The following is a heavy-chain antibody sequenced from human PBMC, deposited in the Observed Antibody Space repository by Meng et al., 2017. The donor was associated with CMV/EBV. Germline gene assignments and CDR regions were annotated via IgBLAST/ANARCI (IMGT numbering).Heavy chain of an antibody. Sequence: GGSLRLSCAASGFTFSNAWMSWVRQAPGKGLEWVGRIKSKTDGGTTDYAAPVKGRFTISRDDSKNTLYLQMNSLKTEDTAVYYCTTIYGIPRRGYSGYSAADAFDIWGQGTMVTVSS. CDR3: TTIYGIPRRGYSGYSAADAFDI. V-gene: IGHV3-15*01. J-gene: IGHJ3*02. CDR1: GFTFSNAW. D-gene: IGHD5-12*01. CDR2: IKSKTDGGTT.